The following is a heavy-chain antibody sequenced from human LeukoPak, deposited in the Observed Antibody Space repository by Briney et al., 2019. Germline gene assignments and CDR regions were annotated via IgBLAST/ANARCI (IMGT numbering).Heavy chain of an antibody. CDR3: TSHRWLRTFDY. Sequence: GGSLRLSCAASGFTFSSYWMSWVRQAPGKGLEWVAIIKQDESEKFYVDSVKGRFTISRDNAKNSLFLQMNSLRAEDTAVYFCTSHRWLRTFDYWGQGTLVTVSS. CDR1: GFTFSSYW. V-gene: IGHV3-7*01. J-gene: IGHJ4*02. D-gene: IGHD5-24*01. CDR2: IKQDESEK.